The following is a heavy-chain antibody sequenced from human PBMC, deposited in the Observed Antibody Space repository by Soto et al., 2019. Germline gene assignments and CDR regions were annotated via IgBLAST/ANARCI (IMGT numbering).Heavy chain of an antibody. Sequence: SLRLSCTGSGFNFGNNAVTWFRQAPGKGLEWVGFVRSKNYGRTTEYAASVRGRFTISRDDSENTAYLQMNGLKTEDTAVYYCARPSYYYDSSGFEPGAFEIWGRGTVVTGS. CDR1: GFNFGNNA. D-gene: IGHD3-22*01. CDR2: VRSKNYGRTT. J-gene: IGHJ3*02. CDR3: ARPSYYYDSSGFEPGAFEI. V-gene: IGHV3-49*03.